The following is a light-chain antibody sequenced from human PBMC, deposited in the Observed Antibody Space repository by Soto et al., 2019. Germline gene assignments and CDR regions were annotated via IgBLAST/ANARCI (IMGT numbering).Light chain of an antibody. CDR2: GAS. J-gene: IGKJ1*01. Sequence: EIVLTQSPGTLSLSPGERATLSCRASQSVSSSYLAWYQQKPGQAPRLLIYGASSRATGIPDRFSGSGSGTDFTLTIRRLEPEDFAVYSCQQYGSSPPTFGQGTKVEIK. CDR3: QQYGSSPPT. CDR1: QSVSSSY. V-gene: IGKV3-20*01.